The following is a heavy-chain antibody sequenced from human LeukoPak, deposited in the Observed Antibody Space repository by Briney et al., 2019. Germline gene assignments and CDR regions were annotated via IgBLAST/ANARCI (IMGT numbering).Heavy chain of an antibody. J-gene: IGHJ5*02. CDR1: GGSISSYY. V-gene: IGHV4-59*08. D-gene: IGHD6-13*01. Sequence: SETLSLTCTVSGGSISSYYWSWIRQPPGKGLEWIGYIYYSGSTSYNPSLKSRVTISVDTSKNQFSLKLSSVTAADTAVYYCASTAAAFGSWFDPWGQGTLVTVSS. CDR3: ASTAAAFGSWFDP. CDR2: IYYSGST.